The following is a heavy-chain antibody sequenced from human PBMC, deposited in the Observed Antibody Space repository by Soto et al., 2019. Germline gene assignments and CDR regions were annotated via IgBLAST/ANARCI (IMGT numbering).Heavy chain of an antibody. J-gene: IGHJ4*02. CDR3: ARGLTYYDILTGY. D-gene: IGHD3-9*01. CDR1: GGSISRSSYY. Sequence: PSETLSLTCTVSGGSISRSSYYWGRIRQPPGKGLEWIASIYYSGSTYYNPSLKSRVTISVDTSKNQFSLKLSSVTAADTAVYYCARGLTYYDILTGYWGQGTLVTVSS. V-gene: IGHV4-39*07. CDR2: IYYSGST.